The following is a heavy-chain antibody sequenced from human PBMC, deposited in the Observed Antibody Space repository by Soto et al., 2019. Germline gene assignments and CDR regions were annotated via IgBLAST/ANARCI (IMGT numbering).Heavy chain of an antibody. CDR2: ISAYNGNT. CDR1: GYTFTSYG. Sequence: ASVKVSCKASGYTFTSYGISWVRQAPGQGLEWMGWISAYNGNTNYAQKLQGRVTMTTDTSTSTAYMELRSLRSDDTAVYYCARDHPLQIVVVVAATLDYWGQGTLVTVSS. V-gene: IGHV1-18*01. J-gene: IGHJ4*02. CDR3: ARDHPLQIVVVVAATLDY. D-gene: IGHD2-15*01.